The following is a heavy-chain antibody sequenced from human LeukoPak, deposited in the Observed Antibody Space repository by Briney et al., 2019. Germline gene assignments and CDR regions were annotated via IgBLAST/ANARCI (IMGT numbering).Heavy chain of an antibody. Sequence: SVKVSCKASGGTFSSYAISWVRQAPGQGLEWMGGIIPIFGTANYAQKFQGRVTITTDESTSTAYMELSSLRSEDTAVYYCASPPGMYSSSAYYFDYWGQGTLVTVSS. CDR3: ASPPGMYSSSAYYFDY. D-gene: IGHD6-6*01. J-gene: IGHJ4*02. CDR2: IIPIFGTA. CDR1: GGTFSSYA. V-gene: IGHV1-69*05.